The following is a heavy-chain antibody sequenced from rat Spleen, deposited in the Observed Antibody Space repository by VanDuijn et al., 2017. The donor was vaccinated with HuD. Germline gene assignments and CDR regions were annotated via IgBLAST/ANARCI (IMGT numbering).Heavy chain of an antibody. Sequence: EVQLVESGGGLIQPGRSLKLSCAASGFTFSDNAMAWVRQAPKKGLEWVAYISTGGDNTYYRDSVKGRFTLSRDNAKSTLYLQMGSLKSEDTATYYCARHGRGKTTYYYVMDAWGQGVSVTVSS. V-gene: IGHV5S23*01. CDR3: ARHGRGKTTYYYVMDA. CDR2: ISTGGDNT. CDR1: GFTFSDNA. J-gene: IGHJ4*01. D-gene: IGHD4-5*01.